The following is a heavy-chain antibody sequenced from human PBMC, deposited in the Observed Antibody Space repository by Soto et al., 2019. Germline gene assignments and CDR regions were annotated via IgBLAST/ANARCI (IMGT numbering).Heavy chain of an antibody. CDR1: GGSISSSSYY. J-gene: IGHJ4*02. D-gene: IGHD2-2*02. CDR2: IYYSGST. Sequence: QLQLQESGPGLVKPSETLSLTCTVSGGSISSSSYYWGWIRQPPGKGLEWIGSIYYSGSTYYNPSLKSRVTISVDTSKNQFSLKLSSVTAADTAXYXCAXFDPYRAGYWGQGTLVTVSS. V-gene: IGHV4-39*01. CDR3: AXFDPYRAGY.